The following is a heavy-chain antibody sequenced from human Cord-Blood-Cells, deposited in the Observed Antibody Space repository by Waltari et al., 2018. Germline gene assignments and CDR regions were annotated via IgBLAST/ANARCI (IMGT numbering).Heavy chain of an antibody. CDR3: ARWHCSSTSCSPDYYGMDV. V-gene: IGHV4-34*01. J-gene: IGHJ6*02. D-gene: IGHD2-2*01. CDR2: INHSGST. Sequence: QVQLQQWGAGLLKPSETLSLTCAVYGGSFSGYYWSWIRQPPGQGLEWIGEINHSGSTNYNPSLKSRVTISVDTSKNQFSLKLSSVTAADTAVYDCARWHCSSTSCSPDYYGMDVWGQGTTVTVSS. CDR1: GGSFSGYY.